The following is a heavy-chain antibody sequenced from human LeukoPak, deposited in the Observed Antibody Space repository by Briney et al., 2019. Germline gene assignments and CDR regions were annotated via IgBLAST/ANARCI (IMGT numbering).Heavy chain of an antibody. Sequence: GGSLRLSCAASGFTFSSYSMNWVRQAPGKGLEWVSAIGTAGDTYYPGSVKGRFTISRENAKNSLYLQMNSLRAGDTAVYYCARGTGVYGMDVWGQGTTVTVSS. CDR3: ARGTGVYGMDV. V-gene: IGHV3-13*01. CDR2: IGTAGDT. J-gene: IGHJ6*02. CDR1: GFTFSSYS.